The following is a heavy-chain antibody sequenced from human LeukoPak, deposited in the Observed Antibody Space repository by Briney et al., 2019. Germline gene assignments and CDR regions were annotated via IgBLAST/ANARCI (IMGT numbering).Heavy chain of an antibody. CDR3: ARDVGASAPDAFDI. J-gene: IGHJ3*02. Sequence: GGSLRLSCTASGFTFSTYNMNWVRQAPGKGLEWVSSISTSSNYIYYADSVKGRFTISRGNAKNSLYLQMNSLRVEDTDVYYCARDVGASAPDAFDIWGQGTMVTVSS. D-gene: IGHD1-26*01. CDR2: ISTSSNYI. CDR1: GFTFSTYN. V-gene: IGHV3-21*01.